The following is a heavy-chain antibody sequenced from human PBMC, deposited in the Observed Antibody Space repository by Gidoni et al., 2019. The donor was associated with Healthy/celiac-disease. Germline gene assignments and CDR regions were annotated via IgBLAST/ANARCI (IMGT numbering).Heavy chain of an antibody. D-gene: IGHD2-15*01. J-gene: IGHJ6*02. V-gene: IGHV1-69*01. CDR2: IIPIFGTA. Sequence: QVQLVQSGAEVKKPGSSVKVSCKASGGTFSSYAISWVRQAPGQGLEWMGGIIPIFGTANYAQKFQGRVTITADESTSTAYMELSSLRSEDTAVYYCARPIYCSGGSCYSRSHYYYGMDVWGQGTTVTVSS. CDR1: GGTFSSYA. CDR3: ARPIYCSGGSCYSRSHYYYGMDV.